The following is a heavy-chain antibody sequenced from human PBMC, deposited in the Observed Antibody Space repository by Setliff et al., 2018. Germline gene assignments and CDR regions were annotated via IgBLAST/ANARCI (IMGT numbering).Heavy chain of an antibody. CDR2: IWNDGSTK. CDR1: GFTFSNYG. Sequence: GGSLRLSCVASGFTFSNYGMHWVRQAPGKGLEWVALIWNDGSTKFYGDSVKGRFTISRDNSENTLYLQMNSLRAEDTAVYYCARDGGEYWGQGTLVTVS. CDR3: ARDGGEY. V-gene: IGHV3-33*01. D-gene: IGHD3-16*01. J-gene: IGHJ4*02.